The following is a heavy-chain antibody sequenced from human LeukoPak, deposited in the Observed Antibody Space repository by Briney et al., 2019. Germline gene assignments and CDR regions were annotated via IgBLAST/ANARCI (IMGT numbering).Heavy chain of an antibody. CDR3: AKGKGKLGAFQSDFDY. CDR1: GFTFSSYG. Sequence: GGSLRLSCAASGFTFSSYGMHGVRQAPGKGLEWVAFIRYDGSNKYYVESVKGRFSISRDNSKNTLYLEMNSLRAEDTAIYYCAKGKGKLGAFQSDFDYWGQGTLVTVSS. V-gene: IGHV3-30*02. D-gene: IGHD1-26*01. CDR2: IRYDGSNK. J-gene: IGHJ4*02.